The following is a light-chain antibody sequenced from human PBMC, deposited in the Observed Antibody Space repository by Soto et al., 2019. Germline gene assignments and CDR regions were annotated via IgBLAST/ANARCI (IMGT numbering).Light chain of an antibody. CDR1: QSVSSY. CDR2: DAS. V-gene: IGKV3-11*01. J-gene: IGKJ3*01. CDR3: QQRSKWLT. Sequence: EIVLTQSPAILSLSPGERATLSCRASQSVSSYLAWYQQKPGQAPRLLIYDASNRATGIPARFSGSGSGTDFTLTSSSLEPEDFAVYYCQQRSKWLTFGPGTKVDIK.